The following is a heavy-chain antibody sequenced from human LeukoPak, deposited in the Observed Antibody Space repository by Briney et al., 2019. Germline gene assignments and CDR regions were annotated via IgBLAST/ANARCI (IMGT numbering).Heavy chain of an antibody. V-gene: IGHV3-21*01. CDR1: GFTFSSYS. Sequence: PGGSLRLSCAASGFTFSSYSMNWVRQAPGKGLEWVSSISSSSSYIYYADSVKGRFTISRDNAKNSLYLQMNSLRAEDTAVYYCARVVTRRNKYDEFGSSYYSPNDYIDVWGKGTTVTVSS. J-gene: IGHJ6*03. CDR2: ISSSSSYI. D-gene: IGHD3-3*01. CDR3: ARVVTRRNKYDEFGSSYYSPNDYIDV.